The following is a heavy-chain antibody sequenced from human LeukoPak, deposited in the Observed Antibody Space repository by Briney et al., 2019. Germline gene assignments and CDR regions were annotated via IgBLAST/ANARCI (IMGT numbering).Heavy chain of an antibody. D-gene: IGHD3-3*01. CDR2: IYYSGRT. CDR3: ARDSLSYDFWSGYLVGWFDP. J-gene: IGHJ5*02. CDR1: IGSIGSYY. V-gene: IGHV4-39*07. Sequence: PSETLSLTCSVSIGSIGSYYWSWIRQPPGKGLEWIGSIYYSGRTYYNPSLKSRVTISVDTSKNQFSLKLRSVTAADTAVYYCARDSLSYDFWSGYLVGWFDPWGQGTLVTVSS.